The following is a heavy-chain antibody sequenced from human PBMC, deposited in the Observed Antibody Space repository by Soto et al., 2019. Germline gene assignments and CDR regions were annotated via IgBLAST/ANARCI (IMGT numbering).Heavy chain of an antibody. Sequence: SETLSLTCAVSGGSISDTNWWTWVRQTPGKGLEWIGEIYHSGSPTYSPSLRGRATISVDKSNNQFSLRLRYVTAADTAVYYCARHNYDSSGTAVDVWGQGTTVTVSS. D-gene: IGHD3-22*01. CDR2: IYHSGSP. J-gene: IGHJ6*02. CDR3: ARHNYDSSGTAVDV. V-gene: IGHV4-4*02. CDR1: GGSISDTNW.